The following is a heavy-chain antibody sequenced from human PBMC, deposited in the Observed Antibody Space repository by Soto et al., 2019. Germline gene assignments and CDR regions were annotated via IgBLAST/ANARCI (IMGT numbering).Heavy chain of an antibody. CDR3: ARHGGFGDKVWIYWFDP. J-gene: IGHJ5*02. CDR1: GGSISSYY. V-gene: IGHV4-39*01. D-gene: IGHD3-10*01. Sequence: SETLSLTCTVSGGSISSYYWGWIRQPPGKGLEWIGSIYYSGSTYYNPSLKSRVTISVDTSKNQFSLKLSSVTAADTAVYYCARHGGFGDKVWIYWFDPWGQGTLVTVSS. CDR2: IYYSGST.